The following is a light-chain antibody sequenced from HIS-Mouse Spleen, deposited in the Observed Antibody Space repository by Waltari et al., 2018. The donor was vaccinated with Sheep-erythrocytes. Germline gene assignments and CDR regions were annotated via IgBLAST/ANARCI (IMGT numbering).Light chain of an antibody. Sequence: EIVLTQSPATLSLTPGERATRPCRASQSVSSCLAWYQQQPGQAPRLLIYDASNRATGIPARFSGSGSGTAFTLTISSLEPEDFAVYYCQQRSTWPPITFGQGTRLEIK. CDR3: QQRSTWPPIT. V-gene: IGKV3-11*01. J-gene: IGKJ5*01. CDR1: QSVSSC. CDR2: DAS.